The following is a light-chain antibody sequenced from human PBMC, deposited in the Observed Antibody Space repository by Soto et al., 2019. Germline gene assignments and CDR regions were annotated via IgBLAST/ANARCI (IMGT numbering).Light chain of an antibody. CDR1: QIISSK. J-gene: IGKJ1*01. CDR2: DAS. Sequence: LSASVGDRVTITCRASQIISSKINWYQQRPGKVPKLRIYDASSLQSGVPSRFSVSRSETEFALTISSLQPDDFATYYCQQYDTYWTFGQGTKA. CDR3: QQYDTYWT. V-gene: IGKV1-5*01.